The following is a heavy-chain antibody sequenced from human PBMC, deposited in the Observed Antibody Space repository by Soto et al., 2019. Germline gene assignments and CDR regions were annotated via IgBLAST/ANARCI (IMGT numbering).Heavy chain of an antibody. V-gene: IGHV3-53*01. D-gene: IGHD3-22*01. J-gene: IGHJ1*01. Sequence: EVQLVESGGGLIQPGGSLRLSCAASGFTVSSNYMSWVRQAPGKGLEWASVIYSGGSTYYADSVKGRFTISRDNSKNTLYLQMNSLRAEDTAVYYCARDRVESGYPEYFQHWGQGTLVIVSS. CDR1: GFTVSSNY. CDR2: IYSGGST. CDR3: ARDRVESGYPEYFQH.